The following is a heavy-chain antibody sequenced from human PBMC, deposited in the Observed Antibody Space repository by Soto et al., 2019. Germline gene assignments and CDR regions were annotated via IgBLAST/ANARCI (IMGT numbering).Heavy chain of an antibody. J-gene: IGHJ4*02. Sequence: PGGSLRLSCAASGFTFSSYGMHWGRQAPGKGLEWVAVISYDGSNKYYADSVKGRFTISRDNSKNTLYLQMNSLRAEDTAVYYCAKVILGGYSYGYDYWGQGTLVTVSS. CDR2: ISYDGSNK. V-gene: IGHV3-30*18. CDR3: AKVILGGYSYGYDY. D-gene: IGHD5-18*01. CDR1: GFTFSSYG.